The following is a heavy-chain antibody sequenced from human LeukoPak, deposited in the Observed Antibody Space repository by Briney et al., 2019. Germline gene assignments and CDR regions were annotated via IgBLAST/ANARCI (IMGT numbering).Heavy chain of an antibody. J-gene: IGHJ5*02. CDR3: ARGTYYYDSSGYYWFDP. Sequence: SVKVSCMASGGTFSSYAISWVRQAPGQGLECVGGIIPIFGTANYAQKFQGRGTITTDESTSTAYMELSSLRSEDTAVYCCARGTYYYDSSGYYWFDPWGQGTLVTVSS. CDR1: GGTFSSYA. D-gene: IGHD3-22*01. CDR2: IIPIFGTA. V-gene: IGHV1-69*05.